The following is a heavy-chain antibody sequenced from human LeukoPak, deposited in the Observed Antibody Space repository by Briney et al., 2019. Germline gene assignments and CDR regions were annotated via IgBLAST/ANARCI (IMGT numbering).Heavy chain of an antibody. V-gene: IGHV3-30*04. CDR3: ARARSSYGYGDAFDI. Sequence: SGGSLRLSCAASGFTFSTYAMHWVRQAPGKGLEWVAVISYDGSSKYYADSVKGRFTISRDNSKSTLYLQMNSLRAEDTAVYYCARARSSYGYGDAFDIWGQGTMVTVSS. CDR2: ISYDGSSK. CDR1: GFTFSTYA. J-gene: IGHJ3*02. D-gene: IGHD5-18*01.